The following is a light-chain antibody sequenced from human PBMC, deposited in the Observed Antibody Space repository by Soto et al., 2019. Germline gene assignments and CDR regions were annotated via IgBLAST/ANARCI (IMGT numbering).Light chain of an antibody. CDR3: QQSSGSRDWA. J-gene: IGKJ1*01. Sequence: DIQMSQSTTSLSSSVXXSVSXTCLESQSIRSHLNWYQQKPGKATKLXXYAASSLQSGVPSRFSGSGSGTDFTLTIRGLQPEDFATYYCQQSSGSRDWAFGQGTKVDIK. CDR1: QSIRSH. CDR2: AAS. V-gene: IGKV1-39*01.